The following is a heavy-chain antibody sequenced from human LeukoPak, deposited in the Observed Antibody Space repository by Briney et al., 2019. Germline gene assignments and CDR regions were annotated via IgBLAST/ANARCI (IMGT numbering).Heavy chain of an antibody. J-gene: IGHJ4*02. CDR2: INPSGGST. D-gene: IGHD2-2*01. CDR1: GYTFTSYY. CDR3: AREGGYCSSTSCYEFDY. V-gene: IGHV1-46*01. Sequence: ASVKVSCKASGYTFTSYYMHWVRQAPGQGLEWMGIINPSGGSTSYAQKFQGRVTMTRDMSTSTVYMELSSLRSEDTAVYYCAREGGYCSSTSCYEFDYWGQGTLVTVSS.